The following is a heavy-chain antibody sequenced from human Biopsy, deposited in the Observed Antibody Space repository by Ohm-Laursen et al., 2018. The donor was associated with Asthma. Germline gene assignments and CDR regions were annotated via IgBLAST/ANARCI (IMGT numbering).Heavy chain of an antibody. V-gene: IGHV3-9*01. Sequence: SLRLSCTASGFRFDDYAMYWVRQAPGKGLEWVAGISWNSGNIGYAVSVKGRFIVSRDNVKNSLYLQMNSLRAEDTALYYCAKDMGAGGNDPDSFIGYYGMDVRGQGTPVAVSS. CDR3: AKDMGAGGNDPDSFIGYYGMDV. D-gene: IGHD3-16*01. CDR2: ISWNSGNI. J-gene: IGHJ6*02. CDR1: GFRFDDYA.